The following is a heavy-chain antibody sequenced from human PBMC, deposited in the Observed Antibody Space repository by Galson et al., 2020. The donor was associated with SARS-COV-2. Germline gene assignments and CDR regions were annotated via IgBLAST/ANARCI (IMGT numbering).Heavy chain of an antibody. J-gene: IGHJ4*02. V-gene: IGHV3-30*18. CDR3: AKALYYYGSGRRNYFDY. D-gene: IGHD3-10*01. Sequence: QLGESLKISCAASGFTFSSYGMHWVRQAPGKGLEWVAVISYDGSNNYSADSVKGRFTISRDNSKNTLYLQMNSLRAEDTAVYYCAKALYYYGSGRRNYFDYWGQGTLVTVSS. CDR1: GFTFSSYG. CDR2: ISYDGSNN.